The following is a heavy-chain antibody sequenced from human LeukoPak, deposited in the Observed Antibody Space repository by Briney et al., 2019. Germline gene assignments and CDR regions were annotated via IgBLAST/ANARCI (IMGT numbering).Heavy chain of an antibody. V-gene: IGHV3-30*18. CDR2: ISYDGSNI. CDR3: AKDLGVVPAATAKYYYYYGMDV. J-gene: IGHJ6*02. CDR1: GFTSSSYG. Sequence: GGSLRLSCAACGFTSSSYGMHWVRQAPGKGLVWVAVISYDGSNIYYADSVKGRFTISRDNSKNPVYLQMKSLRAKDTAVYYCAKDLGVVPAATAKYYYYYGMDVWGQGTTVTVSS. D-gene: IGHD2-2*01.